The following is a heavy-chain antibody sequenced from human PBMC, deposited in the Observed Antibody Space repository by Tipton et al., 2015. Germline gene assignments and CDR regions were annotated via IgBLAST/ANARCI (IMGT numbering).Heavy chain of an antibody. V-gene: IGHV4-59*12. D-gene: IGHD4-23*01. CDR3: ARARGRHGGLFDS. J-gene: IGHJ4*02. Sequence: TLSLTCTVSGGSISSYYWSWIRQSPGKGLEWIGYISHSGTTNYNPSLKSRVAISVDTSKNQFFLNLSSVTAADTAVYYCARARGRHGGLFDSWGQGTLVTVSS. CDR2: ISHSGTT. CDR1: GGSISSYY.